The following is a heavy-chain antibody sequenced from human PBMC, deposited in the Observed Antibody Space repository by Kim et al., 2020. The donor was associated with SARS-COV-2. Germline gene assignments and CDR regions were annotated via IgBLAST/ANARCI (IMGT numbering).Heavy chain of an antibody. CDR3: ARDGGVYYYYGMDV. J-gene: IGHJ6*02. Sequence: ADPRKGQFTMSRDKYKNTLYLQLSCLRAEDAAVYYCARDGGVYYYYGMDVWGQGTTVTVSS. D-gene: IGHD3-16*01. V-gene: IGHV3-30*07.